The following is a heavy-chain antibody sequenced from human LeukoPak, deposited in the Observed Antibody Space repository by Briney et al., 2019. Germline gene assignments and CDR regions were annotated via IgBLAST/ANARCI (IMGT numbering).Heavy chain of an antibody. V-gene: IGHV3-66*01. CDR2: IYSDGSGGST. J-gene: IGHJ4*02. CDR1: GVIVSSNS. CDR3: ARSPPSSRWLHY. Sequence: GGSLRLSCAASGVIVSSNSMTWVRQAPGKGLEWVSLIYSDGSGGSTYYADSVKGRFTISRDNSKNTLYLQMNSLRAEDTAVYYCARSPPSSRWLHYWGQGTLVTVSS. D-gene: IGHD6-13*01.